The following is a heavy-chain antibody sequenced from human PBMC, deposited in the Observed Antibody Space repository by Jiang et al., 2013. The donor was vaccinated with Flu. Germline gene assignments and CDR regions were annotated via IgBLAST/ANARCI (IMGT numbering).Heavy chain of an antibody. Sequence: NPSLKSRLTMSTDTSKNQFSLKLSSVTAADTAVYYCARDIGGGATDYWGQGTLVTVSS. J-gene: IGHJ4*02. V-gene: IGHV4-30-2*04. D-gene: IGHD1-26*01. CDR3: ARDIGGGATDY.